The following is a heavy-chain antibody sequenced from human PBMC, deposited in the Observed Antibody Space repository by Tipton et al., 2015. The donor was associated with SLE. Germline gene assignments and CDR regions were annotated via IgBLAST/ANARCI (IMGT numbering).Heavy chain of an antibody. Sequence: QSGAEVKKPGASAKVSCKASGYTFTSYAMHWVRQDPGQRLEWMGWINAGNGNTKYSQKFQGRVTITRDTSASTAYMELSSLRSEDTAVYYCARVGVVAATHYYYYMDVWGKGTTVTVSS. D-gene: IGHD2-15*01. CDR1: GYTFTSYA. CDR3: ARVGVVAATHYYYYMDV. V-gene: IGHV1-3*01. J-gene: IGHJ6*03. CDR2: INAGNGNT.